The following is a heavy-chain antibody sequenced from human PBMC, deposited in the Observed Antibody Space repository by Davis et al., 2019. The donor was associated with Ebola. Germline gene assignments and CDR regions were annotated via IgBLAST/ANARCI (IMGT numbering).Heavy chain of an antibody. Sequence: SETLSLTCTVSGYSIGSGYHWGWIRPSPGKGLEWIGSIYHSGTTYYNPSLKSRVSISIDSPMNQFSLKLNSVTATDTAVYYCARHGRAAGMNWFDPWGQGALVTVAS. CDR3: ARHGRAAGMNWFDP. J-gene: IGHJ5*02. CDR1: GYSIGSGYH. D-gene: IGHD6-13*01. V-gene: IGHV4-38-2*02. CDR2: IYHSGTT.